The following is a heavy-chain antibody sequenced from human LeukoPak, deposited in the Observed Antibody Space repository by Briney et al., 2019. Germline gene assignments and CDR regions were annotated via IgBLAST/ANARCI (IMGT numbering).Heavy chain of an antibody. D-gene: IGHD3-3*01. Sequence: SQTLSLTWAISGYSVASNSTAWDWLRQSPSSGLEWLRNTYYRTKWYNDYAVSVKSRITINPDTSKHQFSLQLNSVTPEDTAVYYCARGGYDFWSGYHRGFDPWGQGTLVTVSS. V-gene: IGHV6-1*01. J-gene: IGHJ5*02. CDR2: TYYRTKWYN. CDR1: GYSVASNSTA. CDR3: ARGGYDFWSGYHRGFDP.